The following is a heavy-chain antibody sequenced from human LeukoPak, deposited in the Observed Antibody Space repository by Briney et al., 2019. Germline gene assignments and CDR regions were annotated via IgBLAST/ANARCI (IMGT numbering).Heavy chain of an antibody. J-gene: IGHJ5*02. D-gene: IGHD5-12*01. CDR2: ITSSSIYT. CDR1: GFTFSSYT. Sequence: GGSLRLSCAASGFTFSSYTMNWVRQAPGKGLEWVSSITSSSIYTYYADSVKGRFTISRDNAKNSLYLQMNSLRAEDTAVYYCARDYSGWSLDPWGQGTLVTVSS. CDR3: ARDYSGWSLDP. V-gene: IGHV3-21*01.